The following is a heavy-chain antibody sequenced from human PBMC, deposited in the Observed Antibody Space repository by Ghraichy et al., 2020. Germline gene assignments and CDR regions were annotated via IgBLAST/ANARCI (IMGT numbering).Heavy chain of an antibody. CDR3: ARTGGDYDSTSNWFDP. J-gene: IGHJ5*02. D-gene: IGHD4-17*01. V-gene: IGHV4-59*01. Sequence: SETLSLTCTVSGGSISSYYWSWIRQPPGKGLEWIGYIYYSGSTNYNPSLKSRVTISVDTSKNQFSLKLSSVTTADTAVYYCARTGGDYDSTSNWFDPWGQGTLVTVSS. CDR2: IYYSGST. CDR1: GGSISSYY.